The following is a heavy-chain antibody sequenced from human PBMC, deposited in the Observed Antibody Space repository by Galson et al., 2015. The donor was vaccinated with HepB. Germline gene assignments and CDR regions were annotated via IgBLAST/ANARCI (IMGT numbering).Heavy chain of an antibody. CDR2: INTNTGNP. CDR3: ARDGGTYGDYEENFSPLDI. D-gene: IGHD4-17*01. CDR1: GYTFTSYA. J-gene: IGHJ3*02. V-gene: IGHV7-4-1*02. Sequence: SVKVSCKASGYTFTSYAMNWVRQAPGQGLEWMGWINTNTGNPTYAQGFTGRFVFSLDTSVSTAYLQISSLKAEDTAVYYCARDGGTYGDYEENFSPLDIWGQGTMVTVSS.